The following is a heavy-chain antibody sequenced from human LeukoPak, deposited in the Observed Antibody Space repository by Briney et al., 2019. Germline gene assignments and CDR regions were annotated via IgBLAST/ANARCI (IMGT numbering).Heavy chain of an antibody. V-gene: IGHV3-23*01. CDR1: GFTFSSYA. CDR3: AKDPIGTMIVVGPYQH. D-gene: IGHD3-22*01. Sequence: GGSLRLSCAASGFTFSSYAMSWVRQAPGKWLEWVSAISGSGGSTYYADSVKGRFTISRDNSKNTLYLQMNSLRAEDTAVYYCAKDPIGTMIVVGPYQHWGQGTLVTVSS. J-gene: IGHJ1*01. CDR2: ISGSGGST.